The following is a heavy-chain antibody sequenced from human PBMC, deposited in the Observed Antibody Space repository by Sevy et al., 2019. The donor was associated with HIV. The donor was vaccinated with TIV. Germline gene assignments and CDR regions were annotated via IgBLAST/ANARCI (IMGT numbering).Heavy chain of an antibody. Sequence: ASVKVSCKASGYTFTSYGISWVRQAPGQGLEWMGWISAYNGNTNYAQKLQGRVTMTTDTSTSTAYMELRGLRSDDRAVYYCARAPYYDFWSGYFGNYGMDVWGQGTTVTVSS. CDR1: GYTFTSYG. CDR3: ARAPYYDFWSGYFGNYGMDV. CDR2: ISAYNGNT. D-gene: IGHD3-3*01. V-gene: IGHV1-18*01. J-gene: IGHJ6*02.